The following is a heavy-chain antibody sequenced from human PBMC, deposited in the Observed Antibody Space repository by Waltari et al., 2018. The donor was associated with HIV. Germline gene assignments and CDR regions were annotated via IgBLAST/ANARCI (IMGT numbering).Heavy chain of an antibody. CDR2: INAATGRT. J-gene: IGHJ5*02. V-gene: IGHV1-3*01. CDR1: GDSISTYV. D-gene: IGHD6-6*01. CDR3: ARGAFSRRTRTSSRLWAS. Sequence: QFVQSGAEVKKPGASITVSCEVSGDSISTYVVHWLRQAPGHRPEWMGLINAATGRTQFAQQFQGRLNCTRDTSANVAYMALSALRFEDTAVYYCARGAFSRRTRTSSRLWASWGQGTPVTVSS.